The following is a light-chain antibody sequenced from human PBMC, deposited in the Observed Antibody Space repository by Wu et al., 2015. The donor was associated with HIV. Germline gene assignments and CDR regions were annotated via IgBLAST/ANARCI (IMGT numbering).Light chain of an antibody. J-gene: IGKJ4*01. V-gene: IGKV3-11*01. CDR2: DAS. Sequence: DIVLTQSPATLSLSPGERATLSCRASQSVSSSLAWYQQKPGQAPRLLIYDASNRATGIPARFSGSGSGTEFTLTISSLQSEDFAIYYCQQYNNWPPLTFGGGTKVEI. CDR1: QSVSSS. CDR3: QQYNNWPPLT.